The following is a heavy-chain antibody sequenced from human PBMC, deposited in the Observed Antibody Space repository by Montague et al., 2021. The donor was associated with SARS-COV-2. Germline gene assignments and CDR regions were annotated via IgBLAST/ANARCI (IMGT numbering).Heavy chain of an antibody. Sequence: SETLSLTCTVSGGSISSYYWNWIRQSPGKRLEWIGYIHHTGSSNYSPSLKSRVTISLGTSRNQFSLKLSSVTAADTAVYYCARDGFYYDSSGEYLETGGFDNGGQGTLVTVSS. D-gene: IGHD3-22*01. CDR3: ARDGFYYDSSGEYLETGGFDN. CDR1: GGSISSYY. J-gene: IGHJ4*02. CDR2: IHHTGSS. V-gene: IGHV4-59*01.